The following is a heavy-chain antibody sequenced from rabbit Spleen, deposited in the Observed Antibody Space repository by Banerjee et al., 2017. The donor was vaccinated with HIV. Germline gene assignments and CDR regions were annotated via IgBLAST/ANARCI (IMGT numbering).Heavy chain of an antibody. V-gene: IGHV1S40*01. CDR2: IDAGNSDNI. D-gene: IGHD7-1*01. CDR1: GFSFSSGYY. J-gene: IGHJ4*01. CDR3: AREGYPGWNFNL. Sequence: QSLEESGGDLVKPGASLTLTCTASGFSFSSGYYMCWVRQAPGKGLEWIACIDAGNSDNIYYASWAKGRFTISKASSTTVTLQMTSLTAADTATYFCAREGYPGWNFNLWVPVTLVTVS.